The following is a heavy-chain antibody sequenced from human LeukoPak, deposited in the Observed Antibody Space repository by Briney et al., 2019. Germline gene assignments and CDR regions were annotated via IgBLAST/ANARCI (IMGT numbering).Heavy chain of an antibody. CDR2: IGGSGSTI. CDR3: ASYDSSGYYLDY. Sequence: PGGSLRLSCAASGFTFSSYWMSWVRQAPGKGLEWVSYIGGSGSTIYYADSVKGRFTISRDNAKNSLYLQMNSLRAEDTAVYYCASYDSSGYYLDYWGQGTLVTVSS. D-gene: IGHD3-22*01. CDR1: GFTFSSYW. J-gene: IGHJ4*02. V-gene: IGHV3-48*04.